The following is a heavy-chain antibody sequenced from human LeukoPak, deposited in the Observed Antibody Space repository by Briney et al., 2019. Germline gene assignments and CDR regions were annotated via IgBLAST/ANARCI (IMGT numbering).Heavy chain of an antibody. Sequence: GESLKISCKGPGYDFSTYWNAWVRQRPGKGLEWMGIIYPGGSETRYDPSFQGQVTISADRSTSTAYLQWSSLRASDTAMYYCARASRDGYNQNFDHWGQGTLVTVSS. D-gene: IGHD5-24*01. V-gene: IGHV5-51*01. CDR3: ARASRDGYNQNFDH. CDR1: GYDFSTYW. J-gene: IGHJ4*02. CDR2: IYPGGSET.